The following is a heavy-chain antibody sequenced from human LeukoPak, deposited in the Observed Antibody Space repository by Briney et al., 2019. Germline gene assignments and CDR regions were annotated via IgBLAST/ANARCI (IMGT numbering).Heavy chain of an antibody. Sequence: GGSLRLSCIASGFNFGDSAMSWVRQAPGKGLEWVSAISGSGGSTYYADSVKGRFTISRDNSKNTLYLQMNSLRAEDTTVYYCARYGDSSGYYRRYFDYWGQGTLVTVSS. CDR1: GFNFGDSA. CDR2: ISGSGGST. V-gene: IGHV3-23*01. CDR3: ARYGDSSGYYRRYFDY. D-gene: IGHD3-22*01. J-gene: IGHJ4*02.